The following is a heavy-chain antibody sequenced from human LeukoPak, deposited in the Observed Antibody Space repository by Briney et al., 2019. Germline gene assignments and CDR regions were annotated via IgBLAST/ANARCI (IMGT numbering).Heavy chain of an antibody. CDR3: ARSGYSYGRIYFDY. CDR1: GYTFTGYY. CDR2: INPNSGGT. D-gene: IGHD5-18*01. J-gene: IGHJ4*02. V-gene: IGHV1-2*06. Sequence: ASVKVSCKASGYTFTGYYMHWVRQAPGQGLEWMGRINPNSGGTNYAQKFQGRVTMTRDTSISTAYMELSRLRSDDTAVYSCARSGYSYGRIYFDYWGQGTLVTVSS.